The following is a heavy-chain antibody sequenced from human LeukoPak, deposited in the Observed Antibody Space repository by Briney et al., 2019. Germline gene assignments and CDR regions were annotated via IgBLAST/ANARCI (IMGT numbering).Heavy chain of an antibody. Sequence: GGSLRLSCAASGFTFSDYYMSWIRQAPGKGLEWVSYISSSGSTIYYADSVKGRFTISRDNAKNSLYLQMNSLRAEDTAVYYCARGGDNSSYDFWSGYYTTPFDYWGQGTLVTVSS. CDR2: ISSSGSTI. CDR3: ARGGDNSSYDFWSGYYTTPFDY. D-gene: IGHD3-3*01. CDR1: GFTFSDYY. J-gene: IGHJ4*02. V-gene: IGHV3-11*04.